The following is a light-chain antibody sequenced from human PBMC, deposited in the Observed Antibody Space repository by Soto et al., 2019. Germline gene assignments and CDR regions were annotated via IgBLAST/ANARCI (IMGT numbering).Light chain of an antibody. CDR2: EVN. CDR3: SSYAGINNLGV. V-gene: IGLV2-8*01. J-gene: IGLJ1*01. CDR1: SSYVGGYKY. Sequence: QSALTQPPSASGSPGQSVTISCTGTSSYVGGYKYVSWYQQHPGKAPKLMIFEVNKRPSGFPDRFSGSKSGNTASLTVSGLQAEDEADYYCSSYAGINNLGVFGTGTKLTVL.